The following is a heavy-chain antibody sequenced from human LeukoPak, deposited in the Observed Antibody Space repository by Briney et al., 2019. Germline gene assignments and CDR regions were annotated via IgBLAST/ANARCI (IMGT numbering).Heavy chain of an antibody. CDR3: ARDLPHRRLMDTTMEQHWFDP. CDR1: GYIFTSYF. V-gene: IGHV1-46*01. J-gene: IGHJ5*02. CDR2: INPSGGST. Sequence: ASVKVSCKASGYIFTSYFMHWVRQAPGQGLEWMGLINPSGGSTRYAQKFQGRVTMTRDMSTSTVYMELSRLRSEDTAVYYCARDLPHRRLMDTTMEQHWFDPWGQGTLVTVSS. D-gene: IGHD5-18*01.